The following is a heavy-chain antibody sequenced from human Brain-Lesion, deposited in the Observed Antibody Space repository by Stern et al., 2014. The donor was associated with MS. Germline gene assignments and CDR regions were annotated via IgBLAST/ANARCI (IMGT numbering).Heavy chain of an antibody. CDR3: ARDITGSSAYFAY. J-gene: IGHJ4*02. D-gene: IGHD1-14*01. CDR2: ISWNSGTI. V-gene: IGHV3-9*01. CDR1: GFTFDDYA. Sequence: VQLVESGGDLVQPGRSLRLSCAAFGFTFDDYAMHLVRHGPGQGLERDAGISWNSGTIGYADSVKGRFTTSRDNAYSSLYLQMNSLRPEDTALYYCARDITGSSAYFAYWGQGTLVTVSS.